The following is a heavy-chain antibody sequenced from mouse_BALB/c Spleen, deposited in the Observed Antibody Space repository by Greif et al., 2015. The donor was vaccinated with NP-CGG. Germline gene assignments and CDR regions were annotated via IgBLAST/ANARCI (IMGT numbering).Heavy chain of an antibody. CDR2: IDPANGNT. Sequence: VQLKHSGAELVKPGASVKLSCTASGFNIKDTYMHWVKQRPEQGLEWIGRIDPANGNTKYDPKFQGKATITADTSSNTAYLQLSSLTSEDTAVYYCARNYYGNLEGWGQGTSVTVSS. V-gene: IGHV14-3*02. J-gene: IGHJ4*01. CDR3: ARNYYGNLEG. D-gene: IGHD2-1*01. CDR1: GFNIKDTY.